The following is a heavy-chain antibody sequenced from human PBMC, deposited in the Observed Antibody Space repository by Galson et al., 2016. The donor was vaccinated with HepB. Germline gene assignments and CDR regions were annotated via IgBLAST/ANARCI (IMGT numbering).Heavy chain of an antibody. D-gene: IGHD5-18*01. CDR2: IFYSGTV. CDR3: AGGGYSYGALLPVDY. J-gene: IGHJ4*02. V-gene: IGHV4-39*01. Sequence: SETLSLTCSVSVGSTSSRSYHWGWIRQSPGKGLEWIGTIFYSGTVYDNASLRSRVTITVDKSKNQFSLKMTSVTAADTAVYYCAGGGYSYGALLPVDYWGQGILVTVSS. CDR1: VGSTSSRSYH.